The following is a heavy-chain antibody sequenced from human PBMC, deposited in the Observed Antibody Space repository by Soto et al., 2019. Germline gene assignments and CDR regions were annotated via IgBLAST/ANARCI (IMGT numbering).Heavy chain of an antibody. Sequence: EVHLLESGGALVQPGGSLRLSCAASGFSFSSYAMSWVRQAPGKGLDWVSAISGSGTETHYADSVKGRFTISRDNSKNTLYLQMTRLTAEDTAVYYCAKDHPVIEVVKVFEYWGRGALVTVSS. CDR2: ISGSGTET. D-gene: IGHD3-22*01. J-gene: IGHJ4*02. V-gene: IGHV3-23*01. CDR3: AKDHPVIEVVKVFEY. CDR1: GFSFSSYA.